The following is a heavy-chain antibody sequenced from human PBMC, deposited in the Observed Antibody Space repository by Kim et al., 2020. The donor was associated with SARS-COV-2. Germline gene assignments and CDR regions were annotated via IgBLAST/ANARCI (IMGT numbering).Heavy chain of an antibody. J-gene: IGHJ4*02. CDR3: AKEKEDYFDY. CDR2: NK. V-gene: IGHV3-33*06. Sequence: NKYYADSVKGRFTISRDNSKNTLYLQMNSLRAEDTAVYYCAKEKEDYFDYWGQGTLVTVSS.